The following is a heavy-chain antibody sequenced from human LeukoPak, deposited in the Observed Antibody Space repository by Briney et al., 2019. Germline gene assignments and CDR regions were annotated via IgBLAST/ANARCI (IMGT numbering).Heavy chain of an antibody. V-gene: IGHV3-23*01. D-gene: IGHD6-6*01. J-gene: IGHJ4*02. CDR3: AKRVVDSGSSRGFDS. Sequence: GGSLRLSCAASGFTFSNYAMYWVRQAPGKGLEWVSSITGGGGSTYYTDSVEGRFTVSRDNSKSTLYLQMNRLRAEDTALYYCAKRVVDSGSSRGFDSWGQGTLVSVSS. CDR1: GFTFSNYA. CDR2: ITGGGGST.